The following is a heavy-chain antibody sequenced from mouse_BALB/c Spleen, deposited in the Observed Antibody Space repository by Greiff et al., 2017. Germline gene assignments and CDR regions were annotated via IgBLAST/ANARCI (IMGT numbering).Heavy chain of an antibody. J-gene: IGHJ1*01. Sequence: EVKLVESGGGLVQPGGSRKLSCAASGFTFSSFGMHWVRQAPEKGLEWVAYISSGSSTIYYADTVKGRFTISRDNPKNTLFLQMTSLRSEDTAMYYCARSAPPYGSSYCWYFDVWGAGTTVTVSS. CDR3: ARSAPPYGSSYCWYFDV. CDR1: GFTFSSFG. CDR2: ISSGSSTI. D-gene: IGHD1-1*01. V-gene: IGHV5-17*02.